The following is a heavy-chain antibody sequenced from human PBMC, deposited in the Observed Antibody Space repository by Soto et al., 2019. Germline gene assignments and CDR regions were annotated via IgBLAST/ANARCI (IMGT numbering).Heavy chain of an antibody. D-gene: IGHD1-26*01. J-gene: IGHJ3*02. V-gene: IGHV3-23*01. CDR2: ISGGGGST. Sequence: EVQLLESGGGLVQPGGSLRLSCAASGFTFSSYAMSWVRQAPGKGLEWVSAISGGGGSTYYADSVKGRFTISRDNSKNTLYLQMNSLRAEDTAVYYCAKDLTVGAGHPIDAFDIWGLGTKVTVSS. CDR3: AKDLTVGAGHPIDAFDI. CDR1: GFTFSSYA.